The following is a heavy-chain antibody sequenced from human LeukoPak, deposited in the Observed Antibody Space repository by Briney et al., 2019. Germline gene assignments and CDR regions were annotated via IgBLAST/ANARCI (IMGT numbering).Heavy chain of an antibody. CDR1: GFTFSTYA. CDR2: ISGNGGST. CDR3: ARAKKGKPLPFSYYYYAMDV. D-gene: IGHD2-15*01. V-gene: IGHV3-23*01. Sequence: PGGSLRLSCVASGFTFSTYAMNWVRQAPGKGLEWVSGISGNGGSTHYADAVKGRFTISRDNSKNTLYVQMNSLRDEDTAVYFCARAKKGKPLPFSYYYYAMDVWGPGTTVTVSS. J-gene: IGHJ6*02.